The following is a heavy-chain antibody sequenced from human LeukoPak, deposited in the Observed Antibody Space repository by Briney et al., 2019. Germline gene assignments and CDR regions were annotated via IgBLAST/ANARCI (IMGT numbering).Heavy chain of an antibody. CDR2: ISWNSGSI. Sequence: SGGSLRLSCVASGFTFDDYAMHWVRHAPGKGLEWVSGISWNSGSIDYADSVKGRFTISRDNAKKSLDLQMNSLRAEDTAFYYCAKAEGFFGGYYDHWGQGTLVTVSS. CDR1: GFTFDDYA. V-gene: IGHV3-9*01. CDR3: AKAEGFFGGYYDH. J-gene: IGHJ4*02. D-gene: IGHD4-23*01.